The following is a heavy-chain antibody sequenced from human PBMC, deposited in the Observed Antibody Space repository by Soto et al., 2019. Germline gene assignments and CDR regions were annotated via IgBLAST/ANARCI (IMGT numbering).Heavy chain of an antibody. Sequence: PGGSLRLSYAASGFTFSSYAMSWVRQAPGKGLEWVAAISGSGGSTYYADSVKGRFTISRDNSKNTLYLQMNGLRAEDTAVYYCARDPGFGAFWATPYFQYWGRGTLVTVSS. CDR2: ISGSGGST. V-gene: IGHV3-23*01. CDR3: ARDPGFGAFWATPYFQY. CDR1: GFTFSSYA. D-gene: IGHD3-10*01. J-gene: IGHJ4*02.